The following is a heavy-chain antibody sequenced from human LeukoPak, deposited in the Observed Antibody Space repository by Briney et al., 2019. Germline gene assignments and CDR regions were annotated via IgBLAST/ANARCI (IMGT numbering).Heavy chain of an antibody. J-gene: IGHJ4*02. CDR2: IYASGST. V-gene: IGHV4-61*02. Sequence: SQTLSLTCTVSGGSISSGSYYWNWIRRPAGKGLEWIGRIYASGSTNYNPSLKSRVTISLDTSKNQFSLKLSAVTAADTAVYYCARQGDYWGQGTLVTVSS. CDR3: ARQGDY. CDR1: GGSISSGSYY.